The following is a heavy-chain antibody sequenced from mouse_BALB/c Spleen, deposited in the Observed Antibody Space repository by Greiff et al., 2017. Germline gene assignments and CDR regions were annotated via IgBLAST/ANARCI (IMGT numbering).Heavy chain of an antibody. V-gene: IGHV3-2*02. CDR3: AREGTGTKGFAY. Sequence: ESGPGLVKPSQSLSLTCTVTGYSITSDYAWNWIRQFPGNKLEWMGYISYSGSTSYNPSLKSRISITRDTSKNQFFLQLNSVTTEDTATYYCAREGTGTKGFAYWGQGTLVTVSA. CDR2: ISYSGST. CDR1: GYSITSDYA. D-gene: IGHD4-1*01. J-gene: IGHJ3*01.